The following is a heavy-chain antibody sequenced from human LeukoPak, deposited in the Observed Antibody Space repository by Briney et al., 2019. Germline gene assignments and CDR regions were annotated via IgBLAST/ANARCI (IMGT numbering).Heavy chain of an antibody. CDR2: ISNSGSPI. Sequence: GGSLRLSCIASGLTFSSYDINWVRQAPGKGLEWVSYISNSGSPIYYADSVKGRFTISRDNAENSLYLQMNSLRAEDTAVYFCAIITQEMVTGLHDYWGQGTLVTVSS. V-gene: IGHV3-48*03. CDR3: AIITQEMVTGLHDY. CDR1: GLTFSSYD. D-gene: IGHD5-24*01. J-gene: IGHJ4*02.